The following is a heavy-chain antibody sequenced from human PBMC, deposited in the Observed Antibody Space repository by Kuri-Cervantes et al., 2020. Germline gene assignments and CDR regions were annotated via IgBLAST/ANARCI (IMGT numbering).Heavy chain of an antibody. Sequence: SETLSLTCTVSGGSVSSGSYYWSWIRQPPGKGLEWIGSIYYSGSTYYNPSLKSRVTISVDTSKKQFSLKLSSVTAADTAVYYCARLATYYYDSSDFDPWGQGTLVTVSS. CDR1: GGSVSSGSYY. V-gene: IGHV4-39*01. D-gene: IGHD3-22*01. CDR3: ARLATYYYDSSDFDP. CDR2: IYYSGST. J-gene: IGHJ5*02.